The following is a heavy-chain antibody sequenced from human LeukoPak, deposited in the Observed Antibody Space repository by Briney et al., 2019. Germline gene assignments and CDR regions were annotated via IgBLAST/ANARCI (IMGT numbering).Heavy chain of an antibody. V-gene: IGHV4-4*02. Sequence: SETLSLTCAVSGGSISSSNWWSWVRQPPGKGLEWIGEIYHSGSTNYNPSLKSRVTISVDTSKNQFSLKLSSVTAADTAVYYCARFGDSWYSAAFNWFDPWGQGTLVTVSS. CDR3: ARFGDSWYSAAFNWFDP. CDR1: GGSISSSNW. J-gene: IGHJ5*02. CDR2: IYHSGST. D-gene: IGHD6-13*01.